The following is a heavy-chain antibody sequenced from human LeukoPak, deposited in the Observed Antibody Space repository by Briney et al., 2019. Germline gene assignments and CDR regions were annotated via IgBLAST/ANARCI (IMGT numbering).Heavy chain of an antibody. CDR1: GGSFSGYY. J-gene: IGHJ6*03. Sequence: PSETLSLTCALYGGSFSGYYRSWIRQAPGKGLEWIGEMNDSGGTKFNPSLKSRVTISADTSKNQFSLKMTSVTAADTAVYYCARTAPNYSNYVYYYYMDVWGKGTTVTVSS. V-gene: IGHV4-34*01. CDR3: ARTAPNYSNYVYYYYMDV. CDR2: MNDSGGT. D-gene: IGHD4-11*01.